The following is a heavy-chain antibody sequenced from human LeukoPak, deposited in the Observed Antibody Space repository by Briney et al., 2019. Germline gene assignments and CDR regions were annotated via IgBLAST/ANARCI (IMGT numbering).Heavy chain of an antibody. J-gene: IGHJ4*02. CDR3: ARAPNYYDSSGYDY. V-gene: IGHV3-21*04. D-gene: IGHD3-22*01. CDR1: GFTFTTYS. CDR2: ISSGSSAI. Sequence: GGSLRLSCEASGFTFTTYSMTWVRQAPGKGLEWVSIISSGSSAIFSADALKGRFTISRDDAKNLLYLDMNSLRSEDTAVYYCARAPNYYDSSGYDYWGQGTLVTVSS.